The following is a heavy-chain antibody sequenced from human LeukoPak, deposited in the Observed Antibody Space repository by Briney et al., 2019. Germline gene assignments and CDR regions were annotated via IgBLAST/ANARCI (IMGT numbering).Heavy chain of an antibody. CDR2: TRYDGSNK. CDR1: GFTFSSYG. J-gene: IGHJ4*02. Sequence: GGSLRLSCAASGFTFSSYGMHWVRQAPGKGLEWVAFTRYDGSNKYYADSVKGRFTISRDNSKNTLYLQMNSLRAEDTAVYYCARAEGGYSGYDWVYFDYWGQGTLVTVSS. V-gene: IGHV3-30*02. CDR3: ARAEGGYSGYDWVYFDY. D-gene: IGHD5-12*01.